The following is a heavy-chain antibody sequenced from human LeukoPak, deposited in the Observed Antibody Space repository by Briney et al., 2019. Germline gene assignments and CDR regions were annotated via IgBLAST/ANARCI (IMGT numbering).Heavy chain of an antibody. CDR2: ISGSGGST. D-gene: IGHD3-22*01. J-gene: IGHJ4*02. Sequence: PGGSLRLSCAASGFTFSSYAMSWVSQAPGKGLEWVSAISGSGGSTYYADSVKGRFTISRDNSKNTLYLQMNSLRAEDTAVYYCAKDLTPLYYYDSSGYYADFDYWGQGTLVTVSS. CDR1: GFTFSSYA. V-gene: IGHV3-23*01. CDR3: AKDLTPLYYYDSSGYYADFDY.